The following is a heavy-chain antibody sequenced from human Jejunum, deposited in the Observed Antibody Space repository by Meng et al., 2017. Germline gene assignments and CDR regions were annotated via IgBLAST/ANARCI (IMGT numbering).Heavy chain of an antibody. V-gene: IGHV4-59*11. CDR1: GDSLVTRY. J-gene: IGHJ4*02. CDR2: VFYSGST. Sequence: QVRLQEWGPRLCHPTGPLSTPRPSSGDSLVTRYWSWIRQPPGKGLEWIGYVFYSGSTNYNPSLKSRVAISVDTCKNQVSLKLTSVTAADTAVYYCARSFHESSWGSYRYLFGLWGQGALVTVSS. D-gene: IGHD3-16*02. CDR3: ARSFHESSWGSYRYLFGL.